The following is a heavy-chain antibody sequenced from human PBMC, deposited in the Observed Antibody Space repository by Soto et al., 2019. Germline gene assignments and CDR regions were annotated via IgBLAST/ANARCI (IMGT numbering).Heavy chain of an antibody. CDR3: ARGGRQYSYGRNWFDP. D-gene: IGHD5-18*01. J-gene: IGHJ5*02. V-gene: IGHV4-34*01. CDR2: INHSGST. Sequence: QVQLQQWGAGLLKPSETLSLTCAVYGGSFSGYYWSWIRQPPGKGLEWIGEINHSGSTNYNPSLKGRVTISVGTSKNQCSLKLSSVTAAATAGYYCARGGRQYSYGRNWFDPWGQGTLVTVSS. CDR1: GGSFSGYY.